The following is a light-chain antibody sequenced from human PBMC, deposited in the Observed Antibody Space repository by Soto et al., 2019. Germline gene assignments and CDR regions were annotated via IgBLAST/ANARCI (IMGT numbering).Light chain of an antibody. CDR1: RSVDSH. CDR3: QQRGNWPPLT. CDR2: EAP. Sequence: EVVLTQSPATLSLSPGETATLSCRASRSVDSHLAWYQHKPGQAPRLLIFEAPTRATGVPARFSGSGSGTHFTLTINSLEPEDFAVYYCQQRGNWPPLTFGGGTKVEI. V-gene: IGKV3-11*01. J-gene: IGKJ4*01.